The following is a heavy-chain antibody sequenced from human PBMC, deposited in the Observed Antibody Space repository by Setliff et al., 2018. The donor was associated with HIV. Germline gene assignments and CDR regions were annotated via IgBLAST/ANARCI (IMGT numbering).Heavy chain of an antibody. CDR2: ISGSGGST. CDR3: ARSRPYNSALDY. V-gene: IGHV3-23*01. Sequence: GGSLRLSCAASGFTFNTYAMSWVRQAPGKGLEWVSVISGSGGSTFYADSVKGRFTISRDNSKNTLYLQVGSLRPDDTAMYYCARSRPYNSALDYWGQGTLVTVSS. J-gene: IGHJ4*02. D-gene: IGHD6-25*01. CDR1: GFTFNTYA.